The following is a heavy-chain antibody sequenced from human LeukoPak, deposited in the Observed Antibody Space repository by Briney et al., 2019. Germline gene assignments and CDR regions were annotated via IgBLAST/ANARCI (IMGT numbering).Heavy chain of an antibody. D-gene: IGHD3-10*01. V-gene: IGHV3-30*03. Sequence: GRSLRLSCAASGFTFSSYGMHWVRQAPGKGLEWVAVISYDGSNKYYADSVKGRFTISRDNSKNTLYLQMNSLRAEDTAVYYCARGRSMVRGFNWFDPWGQGTLVTVSS. CDR1: GFTFSSYG. CDR2: ISYDGSNK. CDR3: ARGRSMVRGFNWFDP. J-gene: IGHJ5*02.